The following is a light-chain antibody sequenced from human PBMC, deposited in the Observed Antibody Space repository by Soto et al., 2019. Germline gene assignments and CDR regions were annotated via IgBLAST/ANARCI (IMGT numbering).Light chain of an antibody. CDR1: QSVSSN. Sequence: EIVMTQSPATLTVYPGERATLSGRGSQSVSSNLAWYQQKPGQAPRLLIYGASTRATGIPARFSGSGFGTDFTPTISKVEPQDFAVYYCQQYGTPRSVTCGQGTRLEIK. V-gene: IGKV3-15*01. CDR2: GAS. CDR3: QQYGTPRSVT. J-gene: IGKJ5*01.